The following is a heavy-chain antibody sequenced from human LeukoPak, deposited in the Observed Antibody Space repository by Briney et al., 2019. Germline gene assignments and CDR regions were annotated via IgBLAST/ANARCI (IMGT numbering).Heavy chain of an antibody. J-gene: IGHJ4*02. CDR2: VKQDGSEK. V-gene: IGHV3-7*01. CDR3: ARDQLRQYSYAPFDY. Sequence: GGSLRLSYAASGFTFSSYWMSWVRQAPGKGLEWVANVKQDGSEKYYVDSVKGRFTNSRDNAKNSLYLQMNSLRAEDTAVYYCARDQLRQYSYAPFDYWGQGTLVTVSS. D-gene: IGHD5-18*01. CDR1: GFTFSSYW.